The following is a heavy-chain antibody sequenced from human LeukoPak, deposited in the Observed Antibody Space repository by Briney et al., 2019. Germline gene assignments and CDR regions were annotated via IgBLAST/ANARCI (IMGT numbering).Heavy chain of an antibody. CDR1: GYTFTDYF. CDR3: ASDSMAPSPEH. D-gene: IGHD1-14*01. CDR2: INLHTGGA. J-gene: IGHJ4*02. V-gene: IGHV1-2*04. Sequence: ASVKVSCKSSGYTFTDYFLHWVRQAPGQGLEWMGCINLHTGGAHYAQKFQDWVSLTRDTSIDTAFMELSSLRSEDTAVYYCASDSMAPSPEHWGQGTLVTVSS.